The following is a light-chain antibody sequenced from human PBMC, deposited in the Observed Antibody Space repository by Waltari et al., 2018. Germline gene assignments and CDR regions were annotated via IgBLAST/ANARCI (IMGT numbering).Light chain of an antibody. CDR2: AAS. Sequence: DVQMTQSPSSLSASVGDRVTITCRASQSISSYLNWYQQKPGKAPKLLIYAASSLQRGGPSRFSGSGSGTDFTLTISSLQPEDFATYYCQQSYSTLRITFGQGTRLEIK. V-gene: IGKV1-39*01. J-gene: IGKJ5*01. CDR3: QQSYSTLRIT. CDR1: QSISSY.